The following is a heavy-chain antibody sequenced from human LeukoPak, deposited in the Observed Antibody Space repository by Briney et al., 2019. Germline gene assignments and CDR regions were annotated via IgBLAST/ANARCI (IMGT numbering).Heavy chain of an antibody. V-gene: IGHV3-30*03. CDR3: ARGFYGGNSDY. Sequence: AGGSLRLSCAASGFTFSSYGMHWVRQAPGKGLEWVAVISYDGSNKYYADSVKGRFTISRDNSKNTLYLQMNSLRAEDTAVYYCARGFYGGNSDYWGQGTLVTVSS. D-gene: IGHD4-23*01. CDR2: ISYDGSNK. CDR1: GFTFSSYG. J-gene: IGHJ4*02.